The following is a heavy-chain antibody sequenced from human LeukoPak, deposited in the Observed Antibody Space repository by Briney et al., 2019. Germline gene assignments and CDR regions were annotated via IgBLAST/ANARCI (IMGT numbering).Heavy chain of an antibody. J-gene: IGHJ4*02. D-gene: IGHD6-19*01. CDR3: ARVEQWLFYLDY. Sequence: KTSETLSLTCAVYGGSFSGYYWSWIRQPPGKGLEWIGSIYYSGSTYYNPSLKSRVTISVDTSKNQFSLKLSSVTAADTAVYYCARVEQWLFYLDYWGQGTLVTVSS. V-gene: IGHV4-34*01. CDR1: GGSFSGYY. CDR2: IYYSGST.